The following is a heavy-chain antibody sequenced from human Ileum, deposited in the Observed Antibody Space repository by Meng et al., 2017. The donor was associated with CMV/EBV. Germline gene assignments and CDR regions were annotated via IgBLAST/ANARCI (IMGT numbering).Heavy chain of an antibody. Sequence: AASGFTFSNYAMHWVRQAPGKGLEWVALISYDGSNKYYADSVKGRFTISRDNSKNTLYLQMNSLRADDTAVYYCARKYSSSWYSFDYWGQGTLVTVSS. V-gene: IGHV3-30*04. CDR3: ARKYSSSWYSFDY. J-gene: IGHJ4*02. CDR1: GFTFSNYA. D-gene: IGHD6-13*01. CDR2: ISYDGSNK.